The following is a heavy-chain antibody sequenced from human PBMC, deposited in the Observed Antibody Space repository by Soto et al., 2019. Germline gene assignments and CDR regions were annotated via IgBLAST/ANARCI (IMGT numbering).Heavy chain of an antibody. Sequence: PSETLSLTCAVSGGSISSSNWWSWVRQPPGKGLGWIGEIYHSGSTNYNPSLKSRVTISVDKSKNQFSLKLSSVTAADTAVYYCARKTRVVTPYDYWGQGTLVTVSS. D-gene: IGHD2-21*02. CDR2: IYHSGST. V-gene: IGHV4-4*02. J-gene: IGHJ4*02. CDR3: ARKTRVVTPYDY. CDR1: GGSISSSNW.